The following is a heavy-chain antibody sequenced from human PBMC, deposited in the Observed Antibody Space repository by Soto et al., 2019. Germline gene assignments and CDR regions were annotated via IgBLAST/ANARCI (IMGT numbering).Heavy chain of an antibody. V-gene: IGHV1-69*01. J-gene: IGHJ5*01. Sequence: QVQLVQSGAEVRKPGSSVKVSCKASGGTFSSYAINWVRQAPGQGLEWMGGIIPMFGTTNYAQKFKGRVTITADESTSTVYMELNTLRSEDAAVYYCARASIHGSSWYFWFDPWGQGTLVTVSS. CDR3: ARASIHGSSWYFWFDP. CDR2: IIPMFGTT. CDR1: GGTFSSYA. D-gene: IGHD6-13*01.